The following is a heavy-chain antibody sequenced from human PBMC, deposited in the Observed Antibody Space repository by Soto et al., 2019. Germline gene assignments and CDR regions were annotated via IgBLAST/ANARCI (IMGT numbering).Heavy chain of an antibody. Sequence: SETLSLTCAVYVGSFSGYYWSWIRQPPGKGLEWIGEINHSGSTNYNPSLKSRVTISVDTSKNQFSLNLSSVTAADTAVYYCARVLPRWLQPFDYWGQGSLVTVSS. CDR1: VGSFSGYY. V-gene: IGHV4-34*01. CDR3: ARVLPRWLQPFDY. J-gene: IGHJ4*02. D-gene: IGHD5-12*01. CDR2: INHSGST.